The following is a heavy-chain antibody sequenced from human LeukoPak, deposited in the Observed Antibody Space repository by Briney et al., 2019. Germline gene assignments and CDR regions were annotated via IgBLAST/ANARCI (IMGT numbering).Heavy chain of an antibody. V-gene: IGHV4-34*01. D-gene: IGHD6-13*01. CDR1: GGSFSGYY. CDR3: ARGKYSSSWYGIFSRWFDP. Sequence: PSETLSLTCAVYGGSFSGYYWSWIRQPPRKGLEWIGEINHSGSTNYNPSLKSRVTISVDTSKNQFSLKLSSVTAADTAVYYCARGKYSSSWYGIFSRWFDPWGQGTLVTVSS. J-gene: IGHJ5*02. CDR2: INHSGST.